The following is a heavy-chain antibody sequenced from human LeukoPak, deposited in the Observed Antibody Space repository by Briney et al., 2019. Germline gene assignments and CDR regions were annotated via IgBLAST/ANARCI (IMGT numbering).Heavy chain of an antibody. Sequence: PGGSLRLSCAASGFTFSSYAMSWVRQAPGKGLEWVSAISGSGGSTYYAGSVKGRFTISRDNSKNTLYLQMNSLRAEDTAVYYCAKDPTPYYDSSGAYFDYWGQGTLVTVSS. D-gene: IGHD3-22*01. CDR3: AKDPTPYYDSSGAYFDY. CDR2: ISGSGGST. CDR1: GFTFSSYA. J-gene: IGHJ4*02. V-gene: IGHV3-23*01.